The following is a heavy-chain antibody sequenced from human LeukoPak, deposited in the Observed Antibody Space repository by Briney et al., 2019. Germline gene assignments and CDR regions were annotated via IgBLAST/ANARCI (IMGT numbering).Heavy chain of an antibody. Sequence: SETLSLTCTVSGGSISSYYWSWIRQPPGKGLEWIGYIYYSGSTNYNPSLKSRVTISVDTSKNQFSLKLSSVTAADTAVYYCARFGATGDDAFDIWGQGTMVTVSS. J-gene: IGHJ3*02. CDR1: GGSISSYY. V-gene: IGHV4-59*01. CDR3: ARFGATGDDAFDI. D-gene: IGHD7-27*01. CDR2: IYYSGST.